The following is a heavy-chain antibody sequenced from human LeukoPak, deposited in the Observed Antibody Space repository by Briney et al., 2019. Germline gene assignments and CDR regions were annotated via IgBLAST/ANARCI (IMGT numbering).Heavy chain of an antibody. V-gene: IGHV1-69*13. CDR2: IIPIFGTA. CDR3: ARDLLGSHTSYSSGAWDC. CDR1: GGTFSSYA. D-gene: IGHD3-9*01. Sequence: SVKVSCKASGGTFSSYAISWVRQAPGQGLEWMGGIIPIFGTANYAQKFQGRATITADESTSTAYMELSSLRSEDAAVYYCARDLLGSHTSYSSGAWDCWGQGTLVTVSS. J-gene: IGHJ4*02.